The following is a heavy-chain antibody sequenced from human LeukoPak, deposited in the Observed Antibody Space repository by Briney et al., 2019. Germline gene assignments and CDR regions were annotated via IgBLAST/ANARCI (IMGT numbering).Heavy chain of an antibody. J-gene: IGHJ4*02. V-gene: IGHV3-30-3*01. CDR1: GFTFRNYV. D-gene: IGHD3-10*01. Sequence: GGSLRLSCAASGFTFRNYVIHWVRQAPGKGLEWVAVTSSDLNVKLYADSVKGRFTITRDNSRSTLYLQMNSLRPEDTAIYYCAREGYYGSGSPPSLYFDYWGQGTLVTVSS. CDR3: AREGYYGSGSPPSLYFDY. CDR2: TSSDLNVK.